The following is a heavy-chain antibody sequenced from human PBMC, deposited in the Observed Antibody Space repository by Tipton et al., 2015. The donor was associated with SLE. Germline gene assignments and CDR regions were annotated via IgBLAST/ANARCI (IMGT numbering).Heavy chain of an antibody. Sequence: LRLSCTVSGGSISSYYWSWIRQPAGKGLEWIGRIYTSGSTNYNPSLKSRVTMSVDTSKNQFSLKLSSVTAADTAVYYCGRDTGWFDPWAREPWSPSPQ. CDR3: GRDTGWFDP. CDR2: IYTSGST. J-gene: IGHJ5*02. V-gene: IGHV4-4*07. CDR1: GGSISSYY. D-gene: IGHD4-11*01.